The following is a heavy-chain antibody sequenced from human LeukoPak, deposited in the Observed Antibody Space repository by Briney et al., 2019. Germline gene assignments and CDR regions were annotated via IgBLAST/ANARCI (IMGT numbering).Heavy chain of an antibody. Sequence: ASVTVSCKASGYTFTTYYIHWVRQPPGQGPEWVGIINPSGGSTSYAQKFQGRVTMTRDTSTSTVYMDLTSLRSDDTAVYYCARHSLPGKTPFDYWGEGTLVTVSS. J-gene: IGHJ4*02. V-gene: IGHV1-46*01. D-gene: IGHD1-1*01. CDR1: GYTFTTYY. CDR2: INPSGGST. CDR3: ARHSLPGKTPFDY.